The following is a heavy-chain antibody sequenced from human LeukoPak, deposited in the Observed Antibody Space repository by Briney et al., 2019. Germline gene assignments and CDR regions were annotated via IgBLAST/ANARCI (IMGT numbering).Heavy chain of an antibody. J-gene: IGHJ3*02. CDR2: ISSSGSII. D-gene: IGHD3-9*01. CDR3: AREYYDILTGYSNAFDI. CDR1: GFTFSDYY. Sequence: PGGSLRLSCAASGFTFSDYYMSWIREAPGKGLEWVSYISSSGSIIYYAGSVKGRFTISRDNAKNSLYLQMNSLRAEDTAVYYCAREYYDILTGYSNAFDIWGQGTMVTVFS. V-gene: IGHV3-11*01.